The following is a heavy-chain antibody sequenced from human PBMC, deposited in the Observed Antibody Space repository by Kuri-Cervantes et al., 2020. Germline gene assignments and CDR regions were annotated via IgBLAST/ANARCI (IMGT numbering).Heavy chain of an antibody. J-gene: IGHJ5*02. CDR1: GFTFSSHW. D-gene: IGHD3-22*01. CDR3: ARVGSSDSSGYYFTMGFDP. Sequence: GGSLRLSCVASGFTFSSHWMSWVRQPPGKGLEWVGNIKQDGSEKYYADSVRGRFTISRDNAKNSLYLQMNSLRVEDTTVYYCARVGSSDSSGYYFTMGFDPWGQGTLVTVSS. CDR2: IKQDGSEK. V-gene: IGHV3-7*01.